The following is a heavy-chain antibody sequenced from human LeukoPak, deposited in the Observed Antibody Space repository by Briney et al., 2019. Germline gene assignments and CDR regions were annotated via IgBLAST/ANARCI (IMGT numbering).Heavy chain of an antibody. J-gene: IGHJ4*02. Sequence: SETLSLACAVSGYSISSVYYWGWIRQPAGKGLEWIGSIYHSGSTYYNPSLKSRVTISVDTPKNQFSLKLSSVTAADTAVYYCAREEVYDFWSGYIDLFDYWGQGTLVTVSS. V-gene: IGHV4-38-2*02. CDR2: IYHSGST. CDR1: GYSISSVYY. D-gene: IGHD3-3*01. CDR3: AREEVYDFWSGYIDLFDY.